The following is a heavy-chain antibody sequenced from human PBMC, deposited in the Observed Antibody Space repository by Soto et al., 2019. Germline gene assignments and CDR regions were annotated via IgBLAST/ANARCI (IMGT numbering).Heavy chain of an antibody. Sequence: SVKVSCKASGGTFSSYAISWVRQAPGQGLEWMGGIIPIFGTANYAQKFQGRVTITADKSTSTAYMELSSLRSEDTAVYYCTRGYSYDSSGHNYFDPWGQGTLVTVSS. J-gene: IGHJ5*02. V-gene: IGHV1-69*06. D-gene: IGHD3-22*01. CDR1: GGTFSSYA. CDR2: IIPIFGTA. CDR3: TRGYSYDSSGHNYFDP.